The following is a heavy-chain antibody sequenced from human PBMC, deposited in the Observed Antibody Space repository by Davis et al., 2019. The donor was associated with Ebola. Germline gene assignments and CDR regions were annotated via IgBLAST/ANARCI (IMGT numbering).Heavy chain of an antibody. CDR1: GFTFSRDW. CDR2: IKQDGSEK. J-gene: IGHJ4*02. CDR3: AGDGVAAASDY. Sequence: PGGSLRLSCAGPGFTFSRDWMTWLRQAPGKGLEWVANIKQDGSEKYYVDSVKGRFTISRDNAKNSVFLQMNSLRVEDTAMYYCAGDGVAAASDYWGQGTLVTVSS. D-gene: IGHD2-2*01. V-gene: IGHV3-7*01.